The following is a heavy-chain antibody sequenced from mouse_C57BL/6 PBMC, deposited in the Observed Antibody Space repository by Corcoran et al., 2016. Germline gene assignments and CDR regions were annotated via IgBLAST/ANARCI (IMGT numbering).Heavy chain of an antibody. Sequence: EVQLHQSGPVLVKPEASVKMSCKASGYTFTHSSMHWVQPSHGKSLEWIGVINPYNGGTSYNQKFKGKATLTVYKSSSTAYMELNSLTSEDSAVYYWARSNYEEAMDYWGQGTSVTVSS. V-gene: IGHV1-19*01. CDR3: ARSNYEEAMDY. CDR1: GYTFTHSS. J-gene: IGHJ4*01. CDR2: INPYNGGT. D-gene: IGHD2-5*01.